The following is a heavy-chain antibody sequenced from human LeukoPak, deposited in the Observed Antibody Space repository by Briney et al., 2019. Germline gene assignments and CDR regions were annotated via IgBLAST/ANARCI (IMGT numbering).Heavy chain of an antibody. D-gene: IGHD6-13*01. CDR1: GYTFTSYY. J-gene: IGHJ5*02. CDR2: INPIGGST. CDR3: ARDGGSSSWYGWFDP. Sequence: GASVKVSCKASGYTFTSYYMHWVRQAPGQGLEWMGIINPIGGSTSYAQKFQGRVTMTRDTATSTVYMELSSLRSEDTAVYYCARDGGSSSWYGWFDPWGQGTLVTVSS. V-gene: IGHV1-46*01.